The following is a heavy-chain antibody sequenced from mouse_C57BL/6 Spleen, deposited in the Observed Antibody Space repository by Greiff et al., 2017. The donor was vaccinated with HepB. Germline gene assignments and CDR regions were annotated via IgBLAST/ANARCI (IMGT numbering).Heavy chain of an antibody. Sequence: VQLQQPGAELVRPGSSVKLSCKASGYTFTSYWMDWVKQRPGQGLEWIGNIYPSDSETHYNQKFKDKATLTVDKSSSTAYMQLSSLTSEDSAVYYCARNGNYSNWAWFAYWGQGTLVTVSA. CDR1: GYTFTSYW. D-gene: IGHD2-5*01. J-gene: IGHJ3*01. CDR3: ARNGNYSNWAWFAY. CDR2: IYPSDSET. V-gene: IGHV1-61*01.